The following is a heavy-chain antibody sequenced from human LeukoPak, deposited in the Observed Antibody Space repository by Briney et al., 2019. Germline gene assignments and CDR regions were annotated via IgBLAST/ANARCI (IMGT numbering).Heavy chain of an antibody. CDR1: GDSISSSHW. D-gene: IGHD3-22*01. Sequence: LRETLSLTCGVSGDSISSSHWWSWVRQSPGKGLEWIGEIYHSGSTNYNPSLKSRVTMSVDTSKNQFSLKLSSVTAADTAVYYCARVSHDSSGYYYVNAFDIWGQGTMVTVSS. V-gene: IGHV4-4*03. CDR3: ARVSHDSSGYYYVNAFDI. J-gene: IGHJ3*02. CDR2: IYHSGST.